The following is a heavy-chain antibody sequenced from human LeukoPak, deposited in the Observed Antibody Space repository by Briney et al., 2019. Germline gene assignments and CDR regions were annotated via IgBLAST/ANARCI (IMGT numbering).Heavy chain of an antibody. CDR2: IYYSGST. CDR3: ARFSGSHSFDY. CDR1: GGSISSYY. D-gene: IGHD1-26*01. Sequence: SETLSLTCTGSGGSISSYYWSWIRQPPGKGLEWIGHIYYSGSTNYNPSLKSRVTISVDTSKNQSSLKLSSVTAADTAVYYCARFSGSHSFDYWRQGTLVTVSS. V-gene: IGHV4-59*08. J-gene: IGHJ4*02.